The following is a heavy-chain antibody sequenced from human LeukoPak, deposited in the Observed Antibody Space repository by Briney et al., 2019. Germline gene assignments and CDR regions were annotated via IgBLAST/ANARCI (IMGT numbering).Heavy chain of an antibody. Sequence: SETLSLTCTVSGGSISGYYWSWIRQPPGKGLEWIGYIYYSGSTNYNPSLKSRVTISVDTSKNQFSLKLSSVTATDTAVYYCARGCSAGTPHNWFDPWGQGTLVTVSS. CDR3: ARGCSAGTPHNWFDP. V-gene: IGHV4-59*01. J-gene: IGHJ5*02. CDR2: IYYSGST. CDR1: GGSISGYY. D-gene: IGHD6-13*01.